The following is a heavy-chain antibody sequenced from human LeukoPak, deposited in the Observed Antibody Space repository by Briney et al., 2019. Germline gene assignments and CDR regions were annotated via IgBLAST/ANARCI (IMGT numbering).Heavy chain of an antibody. D-gene: IGHD2-2*01. J-gene: IGHJ4*02. CDR3: ARHPYCSSTTCYGIDY. V-gene: IGHV3-21*01. CDR1: GFTFSSYS. Sequence: PGGSLRLSCAASGFTFSSYSMNWVRQAPGKGLEWVSSVTSNDYIFYADSMKGRFTISRDNAKNSLFLQMNSLSADDTAVYYCARHPYCSSTTCYGIDYWGQGTLVAVSS. CDR2: VTSNDYI.